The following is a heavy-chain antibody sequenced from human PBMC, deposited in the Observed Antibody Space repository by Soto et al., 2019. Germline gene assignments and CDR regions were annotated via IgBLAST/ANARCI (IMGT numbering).Heavy chain of an antibody. V-gene: IGHV4-30-4*08. CDR3: ARGPSGDKVDY. J-gene: IGHJ4*02. Sequence: SETLSLTCPVSGGSISSGVYYWSWIRQHPGKGLEWIGYIYYSGSTYYTPSLKSRVTISVDTSKNQFSLKLSSVSAADTAVYYCARGPSGDKVDYWGQGIQVTVSS. CDR2: IYYSGST. CDR1: GGSISSGVYY. D-gene: IGHD7-27*01.